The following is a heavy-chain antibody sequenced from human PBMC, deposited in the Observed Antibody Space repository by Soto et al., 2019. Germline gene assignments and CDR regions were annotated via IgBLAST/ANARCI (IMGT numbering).Heavy chain of an antibody. CDR1: GGSISSGGYS. V-gene: IGHV4-30-2*06. CDR2: TYQSGGA. Sequence: SETLSLTCTASGGSISSGGYSWTWIRQSPGKGLEWIGYTYQSGGAYYNPSLKSRVTISVDRSKNQFSLNLTSVTAADTAVYYCARDYYGMDVWGQGTTVTVSS. J-gene: IGHJ6*02. CDR3: ARDYYGMDV.